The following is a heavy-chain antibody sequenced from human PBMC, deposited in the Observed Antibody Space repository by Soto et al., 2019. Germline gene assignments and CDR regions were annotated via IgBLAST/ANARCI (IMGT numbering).Heavy chain of an antibody. CDR1: GGSISSGDYY. J-gene: IGHJ6*02. V-gene: IGHV4-30-4*01. D-gene: IGHD6-6*01. Sequence: SETLSLTCTVSGGSISSGDYYWSWIRQPPGKGLEWIGYIYYSGSTYYNPSLKSRVTISVDTSKNQFSLKLSSVTAADTAVYYCARDSAQYSSSSRYDYYYYYGMDVWGQGTTVTVS. CDR3: ARDSAQYSSSSRYDYYYYYGMDV. CDR2: IYYSGST.